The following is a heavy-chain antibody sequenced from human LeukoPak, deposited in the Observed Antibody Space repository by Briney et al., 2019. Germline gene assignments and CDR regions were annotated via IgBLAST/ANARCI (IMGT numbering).Heavy chain of an antibody. CDR3: ARVHPFPDAFDI. CDR2: INPNSGGT. CDR1: GYTFTGYY. V-gene: IGHV1-2*06. J-gene: IGHJ3*02. Sequence: ASVKVSCKASGYTFTGYYMHWVRQAPGQGLEWMGRINPNSGGTNYAQKFQARVTMTRDTSISTAYMELSRLRSDDTAVYYCARVHPFPDAFDIWGQGTMVTVSS. D-gene: IGHD2-21*01.